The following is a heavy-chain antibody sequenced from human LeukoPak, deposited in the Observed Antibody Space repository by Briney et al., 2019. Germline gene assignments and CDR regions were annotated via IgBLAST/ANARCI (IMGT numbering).Heavy chain of an antibody. Sequence: GGSLRLSCAASGFTFSSYWMSWVRQAPGKGLEWVANIKGDGSDNHYVDSVKGRFTISRDNAKNSLYLQMNSLRAEDTAVYYCARSPYSGSYSNWFDPWGQGTLVTVSS. CDR2: IKGDGSDN. V-gene: IGHV3-7*04. J-gene: IGHJ5*02. CDR3: ARSPYSGSYSNWFDP. CDR1: GFTFSSYW. D-gene: IGHD1-26*01.